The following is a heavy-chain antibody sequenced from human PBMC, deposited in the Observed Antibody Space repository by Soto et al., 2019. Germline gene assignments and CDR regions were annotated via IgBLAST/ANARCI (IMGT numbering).Heavy chain of an antibody. Sequence: QVQLVQSGAEVKKPGASVKVSCKASGYTFTSYDINWVRQATGQGLEWMGWMNPNSGNTGYAQKFQGRVTMTRNTSISTTYMKLSSLRSEDTAVYYCARGQGGSGRYKIYYYGMDVLGQGTMVNVSS. CDR1: GYTFTSYD. CDR3: ARGQGGSGRYKIYYYGMDV. J-gene: IGHJ6*02. D-gene: IGHD3-10*01. CDR2: MNPNSGNT. V-gene: IGHV1-8*01.